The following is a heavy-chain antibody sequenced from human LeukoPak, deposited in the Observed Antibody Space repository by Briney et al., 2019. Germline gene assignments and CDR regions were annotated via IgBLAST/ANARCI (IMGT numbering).Heavy chain of an antibody. CDR2: IKQDGSEK. J-gene: IGHJ4*02. V-gene: IGHV3-7*01. D-gene: IGHD6-19*01. CDR3: ARDHWPSTTAIAVAGGAVDY. CDR1: GFTFSSYS. Sequence: GGSLRLSCAASGFTFSSYSMNWVRQAPGKGLEWVANIKQDGSEKYYVDSVKGRFTISRDNAKNSLYLQMNSLRAEDTAVYYCARDHWPSTTAIAVAGGAVDYWGQGTLVTVSS.